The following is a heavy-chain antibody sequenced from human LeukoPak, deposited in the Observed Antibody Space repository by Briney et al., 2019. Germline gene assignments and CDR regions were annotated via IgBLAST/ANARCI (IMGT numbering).Heavy chain of an antibody. CDR1: GGSISSYY. J-gene: IGHJ6*03. CDR3: ARDTGYCSSTSCYYVPLGDYYMDV. Sequence: SETLSLTCTVSGGSISSYYWSWIRQPAGKGLEWIGRIYTSGSTNYNPSLKSRVTMSVDTSKNQFSLKLSSVTAADTAVYYCARDTGYCSSTSCYYVPLGDYYMDVWGKGTTVTVSS. D-gene: IGHD2-2*03. V-gene: IGHV4-4*07. CDR2: IYTSGST.